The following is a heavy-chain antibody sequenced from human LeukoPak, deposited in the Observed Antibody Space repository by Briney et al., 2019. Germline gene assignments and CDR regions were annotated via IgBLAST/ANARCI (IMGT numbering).Heavy chain of an antibody. D-gene: IGHD5-12*01. V-gene: IGHV3-7*01. CDR1: GFTISNYW. Sequence: GWSLRLSCAPSGFTISNYWMSWVRQAPGKGLEWVANIKQDGSEKYYVDSVKGRYTISRDNAKNSLYLQLNSLRAEDTAVYYCARSGYSAYDMGYYGMDVWGQGTTVTVSS. CDR3: ARSGYSAYDMGYYGMDV. CDR2: IKQDGSEK. J-gene: IGHJ6*02.